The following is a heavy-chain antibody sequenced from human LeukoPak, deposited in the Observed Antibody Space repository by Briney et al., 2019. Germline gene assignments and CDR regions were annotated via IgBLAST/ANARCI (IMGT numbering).Heavy chain of an antibody. CDR2: INPNSGGT. Sequence: APVKLSCKTAGYSFTDYYMHWVRQAPGQGLEWMGWINPNSGGTSAAQKFQGRVTMTRDTSITTVYMELSWLTSDDTAIYYCARADRLHGGPYLIGPWGQGTLVTVSS. CDR3: ARADRLHGGPYLIGP. V-gene: IGHV1-2*02. J-gene: IGHJ5*02. CDR1: GYSFTDYY. D-gene: IGHD2-21*01.